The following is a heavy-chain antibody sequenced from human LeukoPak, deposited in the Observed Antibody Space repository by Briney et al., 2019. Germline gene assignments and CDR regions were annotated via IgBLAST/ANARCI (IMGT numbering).Heavy chain of an antibody. CDR3: ARDVYGSGSYYTGPRYNWFDP. D-gene: IGHD3-10*01. J-gene: IGHJ5*02. CDR1: GFTFSSYE. CDR2: IKQDGSEK. Sequence: GGSLRLSCAASGFTFSSYEMNWVRQAPGKGLEWVANIKQDGSEKYYVDSVKGRFTISRDNAKNSLYLQMNSLRAEDTAVYYCARDVYGSGSYYTGPRYNWFDPWGQGTLVTVSS. V-gene: IGHV3-7*01.